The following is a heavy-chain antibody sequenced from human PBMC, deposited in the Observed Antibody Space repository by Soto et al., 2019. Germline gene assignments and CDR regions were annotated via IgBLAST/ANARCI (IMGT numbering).Heavy chain of an antibody. CDR1: GYTFTSYD. J-gene: IGHJ6*02. V-gene: IGHV1-8*01. D-gene: IGHD2-8*02. Sequence: QVQLVQSGAEVKKPGASVKVSCKASGYTFTSYDINWVRQATGQGLEWMGWMNPNSGNIGYAQKFQGRRTVTGXTSISTAYMELSSLRSEDTAVYYCAREQGYWGMDVWGQGTTVTVSS. CDR2: MNPNSGNI. CDR3: AREQGYWGMDV.